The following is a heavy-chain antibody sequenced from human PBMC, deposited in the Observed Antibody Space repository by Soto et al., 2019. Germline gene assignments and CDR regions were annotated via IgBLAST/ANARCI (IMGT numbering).Heavy chain of an antibody. D-gene: IGHD3-22*01. CDR1: GGSISSGGYY. V-gene: IGHV4-31*03. J-gene: IGHJ5*02. CDR3: ARDASYYYDSSGYSPGGWFDP. Sequence: QVQLQESGPGLVKPSQTLSLTCTVSGGSISSGGYYWSWIRQHPGKGLEWIGYIYYSGSTYYNPSLKSRVTISVDTSKNQFSRKLSSVTAADTAVYYCARDASYYYDSSGYSPGGWFDPWGQGTLVTVSS. CDR2: IYYSGST.